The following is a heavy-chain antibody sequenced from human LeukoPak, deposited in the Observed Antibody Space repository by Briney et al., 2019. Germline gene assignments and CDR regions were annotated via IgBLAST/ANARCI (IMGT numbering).Heavy chain of an antibody. CDR1: GYTFTGYY. CDR3: ARDRGSDSSGYDNY. CDR2: INPNSGGT. D-gene: IGHD3-22*01. Sequence: ASVKVSCKASGYTFTGYYMNWVRQAPGQGLEWMGWINPNSGGTNYAQKFQGRVTMTRDTSISTAYMELSRLRSDDTAVYYCARDRGSDSSGYDNYWGQGTLVTVSS. J-gene: IGHJ4*02. V-gene: IGHV1-2*02.